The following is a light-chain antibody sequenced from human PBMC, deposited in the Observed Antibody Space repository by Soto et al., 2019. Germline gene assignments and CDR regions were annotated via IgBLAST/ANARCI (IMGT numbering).Light chain of an antibody. CDR1: QSVSSSY. Sequence: EIVLTQSPGTLSLSPGERATLSCRASQSVSSSYLAWYQQKPGQAPRLLTYGASSRATGIPDRFSGSGSGTDFTLTISRLEPEDFAVYYCQHETFGQGTKLEIK. J-gene: IGKJ2*01. CDR2: GAS. V-gene: IGKV3-20*01. CDR3: QHET.